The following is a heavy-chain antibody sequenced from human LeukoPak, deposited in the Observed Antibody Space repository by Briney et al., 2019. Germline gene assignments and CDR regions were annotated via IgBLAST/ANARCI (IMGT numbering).Heavy chain of an antibody. CDR1: GFTFDDYA. V-gene: IGHV3-9*01. D-gene: IGHD3-16*02. Sequence: GRSLRLSCAASGFTFDDYAMQWVRQAPGKVLEWVSGISWNSGSIGYADSVKGRFTISRDNAKNSLYLQMNSLRAEDTALYHCARGTFGGVIVIGDYFDYWGQGTLVTVSS. CDR3: ARGTFGGVIVIGDYFDY. J-gene: IGHJ4*02. CDR2: ISWNSGSI.